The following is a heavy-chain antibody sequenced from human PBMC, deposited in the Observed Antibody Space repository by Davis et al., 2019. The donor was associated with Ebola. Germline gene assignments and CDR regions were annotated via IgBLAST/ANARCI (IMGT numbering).Heavy chain of an antibody. Sequence: GESLKISCAASGFTFSSYGMHWVRQAPGKGLEWVAVISYDGSNKYYADSVKGRFTISRDNSKNTLYLQMNGLRAEDTAVYYCAKGGNRYYWGQGTLVTVSS. CDR2: ISYDGSNK. CDR1: GFTFSSYG. D-gene: IGHD4-23*01. V-gene: IGHV3-30*18. J-gene: IGHJ4*02. CDR3: AKGGNRYY.